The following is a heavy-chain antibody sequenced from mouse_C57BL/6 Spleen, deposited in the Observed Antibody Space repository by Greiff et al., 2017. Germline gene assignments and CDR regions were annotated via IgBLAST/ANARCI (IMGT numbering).Heavy chain of an antibody. CDR3: ALYYDYDEAMDY. J-gene: IGHJ4*01. Sequence: QVQLQQSGAELVKPGASVKLSCKASGYTFTSYWMHWVKQRPGQGLEWIGMIHPNSGSTNYNEKFKSKATLTVDKSSSTAYMQLSSLTSEDSAVYYCALYYDYDEAMDYWGQGTSVTVSS. D-gene: IGHD2-4*01. V-gene: IGHV1-64*01. CDR1: GYTFTSYW. CDR2: IHPNSGST.